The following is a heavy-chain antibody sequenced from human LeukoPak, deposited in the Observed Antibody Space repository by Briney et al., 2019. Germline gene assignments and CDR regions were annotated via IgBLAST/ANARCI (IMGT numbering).Heavy chain of an antibody. CDR1: GFTFSNAW. CDR2: IKSKTDGGTT. CDR3: TRGYYDSSTIDY. J-gene: IGHJ4*02. V-gene: IGHV3-15*01. D-gene: IGHD3-22*01. Sequence: GGSLRLSCAASGFTFSNAWMSWVRQAPGKGLEWVGRIKSKTDGGTTDYAAPVKGRFTISRDDSKNTLYLQMNSLKTEGTAVYYCTRGYYDSSTIDYWGQGTLVTVSS.